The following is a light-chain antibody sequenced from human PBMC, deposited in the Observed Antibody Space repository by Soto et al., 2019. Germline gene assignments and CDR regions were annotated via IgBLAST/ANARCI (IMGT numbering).Light chain of an antibody. CDR1: SSDVGGYNY. J-gene: IGLJ1*01. CDR3: SSDTTSNTRQIV. Sequence: QSALTQPASVSGSPGQSITISCTGTSSDVGGYNYVSWYQQHPGKAPKFMIYDVSNRPSGVSNRFSGSKSGNTASLTISGLQAEDEADYYCSSDTTSNTRQIVFGTGTKLPS. V-gene: IGLV2-14*01. CDR2: DVS.